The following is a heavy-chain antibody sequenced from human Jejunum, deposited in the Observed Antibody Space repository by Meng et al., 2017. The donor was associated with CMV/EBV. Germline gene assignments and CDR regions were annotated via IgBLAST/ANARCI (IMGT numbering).Heavy chain of an antibody. V-gene: IGHV3-66*01. Sequence: EVHVVGFGGGWVQRGGSLRLSCAVSGVSVSDDYLSWVRQSPGKGLEWVSIIYSNGDTHYADSVKGRITISRDNSKNTVSLEMNALRVDDTAVYYCAKLGVGATYWDSWGQGILVTSPQ. CDR2: IYSNGDT. CDR3: AKLGVGATYWDS. CDR1: GVSVSDDY. D-gene: IGHD1-26*01. J-gene: IGHJ4*02.